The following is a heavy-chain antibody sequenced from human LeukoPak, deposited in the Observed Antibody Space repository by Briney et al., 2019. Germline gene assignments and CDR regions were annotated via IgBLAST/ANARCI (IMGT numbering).Heavy chain of an antibody. J-gene: IGHJ4*02. CDR2: ISYDGSNK. CDR1: GFTFSSYA. V-gene: IGHV3-30*04. Sequence: PGGSLRLSCAASGFTFSSYAMHWVRQAPGKGLEWVAVISYDGSNKYYADSVKGRFTISRDNSKNTLYLQMNSLRAEDTAVYYCARVSTYYYDSSGYYFDYWGQGTLVTVSS. D-gene: IGHD3-22*01. CDR3: ARVSTYYYDSSGYYFDY.